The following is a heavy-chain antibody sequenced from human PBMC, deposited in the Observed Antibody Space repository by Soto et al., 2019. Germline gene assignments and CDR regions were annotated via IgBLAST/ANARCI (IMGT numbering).Heavy chain of an antibody. V-gene: IGHV1-69*08. CDR3: GRDSYGSGSYAGMDV. CDR1: GGTFSSYS. J-gene: IGHJ6*02. Sequence: QVQLVQSGAEMKKPGSSVKVSCRASGGTFSSYSISWVRQAPGQGLEWMGRIIPIVDIANYAQKFQGRVTITADKSTSTAYMDLSSLRSDDTAVYYCGRDSYGSGSYAGMDVWGQGTTVNVSS. D-gene: IGHD3-10*01. CDR2: IIPIVDIA.